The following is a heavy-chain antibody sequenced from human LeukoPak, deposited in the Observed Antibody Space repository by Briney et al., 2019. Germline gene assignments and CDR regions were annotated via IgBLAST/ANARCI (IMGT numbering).Heavy chain of an antibody. J-gene: IGHJ4*02. CDR3: ATSDFAAHFDY. V-gene: IGHV3-43*02. D-gene: IGHD2/OR15-2a*01. Sequence: PGGSLRLSCAASGFTFDDYAMHWVRQAPGKGLEWVSLISGGGGSTYYADSVKGRFTISRDNSKNSLYLQMNSLGTEDTASYYCATSDFAAHFDYWGQGTLVTVSS. CDR1: GFTFDDYA. CDR2: ISGGGGST.